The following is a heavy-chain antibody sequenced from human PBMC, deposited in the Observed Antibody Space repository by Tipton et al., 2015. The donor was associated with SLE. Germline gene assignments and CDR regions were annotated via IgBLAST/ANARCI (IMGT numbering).Heavy chain of an antibody. D-gene: IGHD2-2*01. CDR3: AREKPVPAGLSDWFDP. CDR1: GFTFSSYW. V-gene: IGHV3-7*01. Sequence: SLRLSCAASGFTFSSYWMSWVRQAPGKGLEWVANIKQDGSEKYYVDSVKGRFTISRDNAKNSLYLQMNSLRAEDTAVYYCAREKPVPAGLSDWFDPWGQGTLVTVSS. J-gene: IGHJ5*02. CDR2: IKQDGSEK.